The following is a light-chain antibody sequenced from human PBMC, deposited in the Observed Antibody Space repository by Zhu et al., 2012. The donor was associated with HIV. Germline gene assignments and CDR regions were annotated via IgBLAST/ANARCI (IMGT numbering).Light chain of an antibody. J-gene: IGKJ2*01. CDR1: QSVYKW. CDR2: EAS. Sequence: DIQLTQSPSFLSASVGDSVTITCRASQSVYKWLAWYQQKPDKAPKLLIYEASNLETGVPSRFSGSGSGTEFTLTISSLQPDDFATYSCQQYYTPSYTFGQGTKLQIK. V-gene: IGKV1-5*03. CDR3: QQYYTPSYT.